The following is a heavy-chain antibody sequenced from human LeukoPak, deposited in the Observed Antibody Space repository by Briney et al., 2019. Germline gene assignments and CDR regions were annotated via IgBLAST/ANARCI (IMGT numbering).Heavy chain of an antibody. CDR3: ARDGYGYNYMDV. CDR1: GFTVSSNF. D-gene: IGHD1-1*01. Sequence: PGGSLRLSCAASGFTVSSNFMSWVRQAPGKGLEWVSVIYSGGTTYYADSVRGRFTISRDYSKNTLYLQMNSLRAEDTAVYYCARDGYGYNYMDVWGKGTTVTVSS. CDR2: IYSGGTT. V-gene: IGHV3-53*01. J-gene: IGHJ6*03.